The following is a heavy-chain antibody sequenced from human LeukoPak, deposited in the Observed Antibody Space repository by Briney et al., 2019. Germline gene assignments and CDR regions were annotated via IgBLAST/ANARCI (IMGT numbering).Heavy chain of an antibody. CDR3: ARSSYSSSSSV. CDR1: GLTFSGFW. V-gene: IGHV3-7*03. CDR2: INSDGREG. D-gene: IGHD6-6*01. J-gene: IGHJ3*01. Sequence: PGGSLRLSCAVSGLTFSGFWMSWSRQAPGKGLEWVASINSDGREGYYADVVKGRFTISRDNAKNSLYLQINSLRAEDTAVYYCARSSYSSSSSVWGQGTMVTVSS.